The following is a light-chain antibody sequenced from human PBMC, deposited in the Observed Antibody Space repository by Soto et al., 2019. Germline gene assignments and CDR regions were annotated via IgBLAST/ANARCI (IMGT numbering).Light chain of an antibody. Sequence: EIVMTQSPATLSVSPGERATLSCRASQSVSSNLAWYQQKPGQAPRLLIYGASTRATGIPARFSGSGSGTEFTLTISRLEPEDFAVYYCQQYGSAPFTFGPGTKVDIK. CDR1: QSVSSN. V-gene: IGKV3-15*01. CDR2: GAS. CDR3: QQYGSAPFT. J-gene: IGKJ3*01.